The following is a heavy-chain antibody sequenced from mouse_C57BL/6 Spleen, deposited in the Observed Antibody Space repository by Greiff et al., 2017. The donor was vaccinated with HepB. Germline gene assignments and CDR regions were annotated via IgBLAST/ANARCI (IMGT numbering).Heavy chain of an antibody. CDR2: IDPSDSYT. CDR1: GYTFTSYW. CDR3: ARSTTTVVGFDY. V-gene: IGHV1-59*01. J-gene: IGHJ2*01. Sequence: QVQLQQPGAELVRPGTSVKLSCKASGYTFTSYWMHWVKQRPGQGLEWIGVIDPSDSYTNYNQKFKGKATLTVDTSSSTAYMPLSSLTSEDSAVYYCARSTTTVVGFDYWGQGTTLTVSS. D-gene: IGHD1-1*01.